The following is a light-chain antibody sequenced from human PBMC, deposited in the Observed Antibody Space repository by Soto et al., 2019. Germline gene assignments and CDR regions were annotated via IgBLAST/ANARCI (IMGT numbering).Light chain of an antibody. CDR2: GAS. V-gene: IGKV3-15*01. J-gene: IGKJ1*01. CDR3: QQYNDWPWT. CDR1: QSVSSN. Sequence: EIVMTQSPAALSVSPGERATLSCRASQSVSSNLARYQQIPGQAPRLLIYGASTRATGIPAKFSGSGSGTEFTLTISSLQSEDFAVYYCQQYNDWPWTFGQGTRVEIK.